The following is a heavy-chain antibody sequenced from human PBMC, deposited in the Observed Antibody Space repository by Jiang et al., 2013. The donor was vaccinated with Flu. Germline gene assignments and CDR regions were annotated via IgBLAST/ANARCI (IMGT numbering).Heavy chain of an antibody. Sequence: VQLVESGAEVEKAGASVKVSCKASGDTFTNYNFNWVRQGTGRGLEWMGWMNPNSGNTGYAQKFQGRVTMTRSTSMSTAYMELSSLKSEDTAIYYCVINRAPGAKFDYWGQGTLVTVSS. CDR3: VINRAPGAKFDY. D-gene: IGHD7-27*01. CDR2: MNPNSGNT. V-gene: IGHV1-8*01. CDR1: GDTFTNYN. J-gene: IGHJ4*02.